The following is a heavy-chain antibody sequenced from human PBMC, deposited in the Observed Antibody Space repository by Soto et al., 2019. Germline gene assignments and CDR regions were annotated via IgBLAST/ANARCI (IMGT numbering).Heavy chain of an antibody. CDR2: ISSDGSDK. Sequence: QVQLVESGGGVVQPGTSLRLSCAASGFTFNNYGMHWVRQAPGTGLEWVAAISSDGSDKYYADSVKGRLTISRDNSKNTLYRQMHSLRAEDTAVYYCAKDQGIAASHGIDWGQGTMVTVSS. CDR3: AKDQGIAASHGID. CDR1: GFTFNNYG. D-gene: IGHD6-13*01. J-gene: IGHJ3*01. V-gene: IGHV3-30*18.